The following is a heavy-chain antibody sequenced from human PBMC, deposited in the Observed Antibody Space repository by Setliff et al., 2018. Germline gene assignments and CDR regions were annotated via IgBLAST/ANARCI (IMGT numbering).Heavy chain of an antibody. CDR1: GGTFSSYG. V-gene: IGHV1-69*05. D-gene: IGHD5-18*01. J-gene: IGHJ6*03. CDR2: TIPNFGTT. CDR3: AREGVDTRSSTDYRYYMDV. Sequence: SVKVSCKASGGTFSSYGISWVRQAPGQGLEWLGGTIPNFGTTNYAQEFQGRVTIITDESTSTAYMELSSLRLEDTAVYYCAREGVDTRSSTDYRYYMDVWGKGTTVTVSS.